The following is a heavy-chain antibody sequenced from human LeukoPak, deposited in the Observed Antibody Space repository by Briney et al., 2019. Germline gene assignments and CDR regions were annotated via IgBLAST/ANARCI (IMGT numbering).Heavy chain of an antibody. D-gene: IGHD6-19*01. J-gene: IGHJ4*02. CDR2: IDPNNGGT. V-gene: IGHV1-2*02. CDR3: TNVYNSGWYFDY. Sequence: GASVKVSFKASGYTFTGYYMHWVRQAPGQGLEWMGWIDPNNGGTAYAQKFQGRVTMTRDTSISTVYMELSRLRSDDTAVYYCTNVYNSGWYFDYWGQGTLVTVSS. CDR1: GYTFTGYY.